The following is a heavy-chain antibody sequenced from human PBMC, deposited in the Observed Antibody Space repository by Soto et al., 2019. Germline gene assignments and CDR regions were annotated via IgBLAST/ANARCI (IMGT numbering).Heavy chain of an antibody. Sequence: PSETLSLTCTVSGGSISSYYWSWIRQPPGKGLEWIGYIYYSGSTNYNPSLKSRVTISVDTSKNQFSLKLSSVTAADTAVYYCSSTTSSGWYRYYYYGMDVWGQGTTVTVSS. CDR3: SSTTSSGWYRYYYYGMDV. CDR1: GGSISSYY. J-gene: IGHJ6*02. D-gene: IGHD6-19*01. CDR2: IYYSGST. V-gene: IGHV4-59*01.